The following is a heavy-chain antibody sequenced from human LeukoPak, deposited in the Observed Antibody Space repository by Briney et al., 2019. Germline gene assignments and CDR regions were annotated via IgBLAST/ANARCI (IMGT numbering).Heavy chain of an antibody. D-gene: IGHD6-19*01. CDR1: GGSISSSSYY. Sequence: TSETLSLTCTVSGGSISSSSYYWSWIRQPPGKGLEWIGYIYYSGSTNYNPSLKSRVTISVDTSKNQFSLKLRSVTAADTAVYYCARLVAGTGEYNFDYWGQGTLVTVSS. CDR3: ARLVAGTGEYNFDY. V-gene: IGHV4-61*05. J-gene: IGHJ4*02. CDR2: IYYSGST.